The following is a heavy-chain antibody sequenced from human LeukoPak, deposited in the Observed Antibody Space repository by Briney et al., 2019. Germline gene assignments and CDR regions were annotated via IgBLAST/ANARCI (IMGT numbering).Heavy chain of an antibody. CDR3: AKDWSYGGNSWKYFGS. J-gene: IGHJ4*02. Sequence: PGGSLRLSCVASGFTFCDYAMHWVRQAPGKGLEWVSGISWKSDSVDYADSVKGRFTISRDNAKNSLYLQMNSLRADDTALYYCAKDWSYGGNSWKYFGSWGRGVLVTVSS. CDR2: ISWKSDSV. V-gene: IGHV3-9*01. CDR1: GFTFCDYA. D-gene: IGHD4-23*01.